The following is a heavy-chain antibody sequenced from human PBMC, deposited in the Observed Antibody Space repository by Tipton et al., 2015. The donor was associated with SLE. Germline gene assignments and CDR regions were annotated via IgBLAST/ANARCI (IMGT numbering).Heavy chain of an antibody. CDR1: GFTFSGYW. J-gene: IGHJ1*01. CDR2: INQDGSEI. CDR3: SRDLQFVGSSEYFHH. D-gene: IGHD1-26*01. V-gene: IGHV3-7*05. Sequence: SLRLSCAASGFTFSGYWLNWVRQAPGKGPEWLANINQDGSEIYYADPVKGRFTISRDNTKNSLYLQMNSLRAEDTAVYYCSRDLQFVGSSEYFHHSGQGTLVTVSS.